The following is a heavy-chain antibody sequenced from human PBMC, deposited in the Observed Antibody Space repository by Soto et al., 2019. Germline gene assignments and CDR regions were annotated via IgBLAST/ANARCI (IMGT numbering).Heavy chain of an antibody. V-gene: IGHV4-30-4*01. CDR2: MYYTVST. Sequence: QVQLQESGPGLVKPSQTLSLTCTVSGGSISSGDFYWSWIRQPPGKGLEWIGYMYYTVSTYYNPSLKSRVTISIDTSKNQFSLRLNSVTAADTAVYYCARGSDYDSKDWGQGTLVTVSS. D-gene: IGHD3-22*01. J-gene: IGHJ4*02. CDR3: ARGSDYDSKD. CDR1: GGSISSGDFY.